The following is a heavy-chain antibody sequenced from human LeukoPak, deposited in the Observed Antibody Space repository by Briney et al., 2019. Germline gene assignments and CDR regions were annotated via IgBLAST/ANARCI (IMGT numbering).Heavy chain of an antibody. J-gene: IGHJ4*02. V-gene: IGHV4-39*07. CDR3: ASVSGSDPTSFDY. Sequence: SETLSLTCTVSGVSISSSYYYWGWIRQPPGKRLEWIVTMYNSGSTDDDPSLESRVTISVDTSKNQFSLKLSSVTAADTAVYYCASVSGSDPTSFDYWGQGTLVTVSS. CDR2: MYNSGST. D-gene: IGHD5-12*01. CDR1: GVSISSSYYY.